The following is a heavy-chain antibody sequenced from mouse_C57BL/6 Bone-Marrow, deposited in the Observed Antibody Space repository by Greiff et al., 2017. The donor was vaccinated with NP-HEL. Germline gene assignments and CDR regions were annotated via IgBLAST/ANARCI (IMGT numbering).Heavy chain of an antibody. V-gene: IGHV5-4*01. J-gene: IGHJ3*01. D-gene: IGHD1-1*01. CDR2: ISDGGSYT. CDR1: GFTFSSYA. CDR3: ARDSYGSPFAY. Sequence: DVMLVESGGGLVKPGGSLKLSCAASGFTFSSYAMSWVRQTPEKRVEWVATISDGGSYTYYPDNVKGRFTISRDNAKNNLYLQMSHLKSEDTAMYYCARDSYGSPFAYWGQGTLVTVSA.